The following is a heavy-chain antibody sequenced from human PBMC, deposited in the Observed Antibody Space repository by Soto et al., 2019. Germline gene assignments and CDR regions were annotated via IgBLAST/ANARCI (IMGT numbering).Heavy chain of an antibody. CDR1: GGSFSGYY. V-gene: IGHV4-34*01. CDR2: INHSGST. D-gene: IGHD2-15*01. CDR3: ARAAFLYCSGGSCYSFDY. J-gene: IGHJ4*02. Sequence: QVQLQQWGAGLLKPSETLSLTCAVYGGSFSGYYWSWIRQPPGKGLEWIGEINHSGSTNYNPSLKSRVTISVDTSKNQFSLKLSSVTAADTAVYYRARAAFLYCSGGSCYSFDYWGQGALVTVSS.